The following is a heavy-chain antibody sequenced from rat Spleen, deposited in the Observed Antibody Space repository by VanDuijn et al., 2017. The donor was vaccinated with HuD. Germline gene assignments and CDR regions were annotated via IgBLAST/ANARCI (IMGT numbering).Heavy chain of an antibody. CDR3: ARGGFDY. Sequence: EVQLKESGPGLVRPSQTLSLTCTVSGFSLTDYSVHWVRLPPGKGLEWMGGIWGDGSTNYNSALKSRLSISRDTSKSQVFLKMNSLQTEDIATYYCARGGFDYWGQGVMVTVSS. J-gene: IGHJ2*01. CDR2: IWGDGST. V-gene: IGHV2S63*01. CDR1: GFSLTDYS.